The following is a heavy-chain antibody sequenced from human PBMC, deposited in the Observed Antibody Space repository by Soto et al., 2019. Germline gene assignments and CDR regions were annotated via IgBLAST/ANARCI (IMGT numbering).Heavy chain of an antibody. J-gene: IGHJ3*02. CDR3: AKGYIYYDSSGHDAFDI. D-gene: IGHD3-22*01. V-gene: IGHV3-23*01. Sequence: EVQLLESGGGLVQPGGSLRLSCAASGFTFSSYAMSWVRQAPGKGLEWVSAISGSGGSTYYADSVKGRFTISRDNSKNTLYLQMNSLRAEDTAVYYCAKGYIYYDSSGHDAFDIWVQGTMVTVSS. CDR1: GFTFSSYA. CDR2: ISGSGGST.